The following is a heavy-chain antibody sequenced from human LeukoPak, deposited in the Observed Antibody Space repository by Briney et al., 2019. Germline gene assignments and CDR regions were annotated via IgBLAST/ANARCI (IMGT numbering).Heavy chain of an antibody. CDR1: GGSISSSNYY. CDR3: ARHGSTDYFDY. Sequence: PSETLSLTCTVSGGSISSSNYYWGWIRQPPGKGLEWIGSSHYSGSTFYNPSLKSRVTISVDTSNNQFSLRLSSVTAADTAVYYCARHGSTDYFDYWGQGTLVTVSS. CDR2: SHYSGST. V-gene: IGHV4-39*01. D-gene: IGHD2-2*03. J-gene: IGHJ4*02.